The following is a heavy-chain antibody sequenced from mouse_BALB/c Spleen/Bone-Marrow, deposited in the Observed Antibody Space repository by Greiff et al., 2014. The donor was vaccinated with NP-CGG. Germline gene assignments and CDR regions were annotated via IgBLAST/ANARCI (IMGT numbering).Heavy chain of an antibody. D-gene: IGHD1-1*01. CDR1: GYTFTSYW. Sequence: QVQLQQSGAELARPGASVNLSFKASGYTFTSYWMQWVKQRPGQGLEWIGAIYPGDGDTRYTQKFKGKATLTADKSSSTAYMQLSSLASEDSAVYYCAAYYGSSYWAMDYWGQGTSVTVSS. J-gene: IGHJ4*01. CDR3: AAYYGSSYWAMDY. CDR2: IYPGDGDT. V-gene: IGHV1-87*01.